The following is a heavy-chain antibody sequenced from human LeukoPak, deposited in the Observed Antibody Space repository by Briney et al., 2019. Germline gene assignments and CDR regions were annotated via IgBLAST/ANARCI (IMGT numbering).Heavy chain of an antibody. Sequence: TSETLSLTCTVSGGSISSYYWSWIRQPPGKGLEWIGYIYYSGSTNYNPSLKSRVTISVDTSKNQFSLKLSSVTAADTAVYYCARVVGAISEGAFDIWGQGTMVTVSS. CDR2: IYYSGST. D-gene: IGHD1-26*01. V-gene: IGHV4-59*01. J-gene: IGHJ3*02. CDR1: GGSISSYY. CDR3: ARVVGAISEGAFDI.